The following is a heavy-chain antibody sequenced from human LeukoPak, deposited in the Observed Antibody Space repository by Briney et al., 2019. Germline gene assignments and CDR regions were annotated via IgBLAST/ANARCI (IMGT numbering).Heavy chain of an antibody. CDR3: ARGRIVGATRNWFDP. CDR1: GYTFTSYG. D-gene: IGHD1-26*01. J-gene: IGHJ5*02. V-gene: IGHV1-18*01. Sequence: GASVKVSCKASGYTFTSYGISWVRQAPGQGLEWMGWISAYNGNTNYAQKLQGRVTMTTDTSTSTAHMELRSLRSDDTAVYYCARGRIVGATRNWFDPWGQGTLVTVSS. CDR2: ISAYNGNT.